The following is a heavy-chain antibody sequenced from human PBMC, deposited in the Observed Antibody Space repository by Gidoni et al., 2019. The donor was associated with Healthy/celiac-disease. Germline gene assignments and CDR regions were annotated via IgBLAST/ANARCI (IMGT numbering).Heavy chain of an antibody. CDR3: TTGGY. CDR1: GFTFSNAW. Sequence: EVQLRESGGGLVKHGGALRLSCAASGFTFSNAWMSWVRQAPGKGLEWVGRIKSNTDGGTTDYAAPVKGRFTISRDDSKNTLYLHMNSLKTEDTAVYYCTTGGYWGQGTLVTVSS. J-gene: IGHJ4*02. CDR2: IKSNTDGGTT. V-gene: IGHV3-15*01.